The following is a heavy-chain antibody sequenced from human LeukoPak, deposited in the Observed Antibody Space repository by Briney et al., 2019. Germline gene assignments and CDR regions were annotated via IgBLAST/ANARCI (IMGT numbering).Heavy chain of an antibody. J-gene: IGHJ3*02. CDR2: IYYSGST. CDR3: ARVEGGYDFWSGYRGPAFDI. CDR1: GGSISSYY. Sequence: SETLSLTCTVSGGSISSYYWSWIRQPPGKGLEWIGYIYYSGSTNYNPSLKSRVTISVDTSKNQFSLKLSSVTAADTAVYYCARVEGGYDFWSGYRGPAFDIWGQGTMVTVSS. D-gene: IGHD3-3*01. V-gene: IGHV4-59*01.